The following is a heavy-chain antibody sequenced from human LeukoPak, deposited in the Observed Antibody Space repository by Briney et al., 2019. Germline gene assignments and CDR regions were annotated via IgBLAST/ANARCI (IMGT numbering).Heavy chain of an antibody. CDR2: IKHRGRS. Sequence: PSETLSLTCSVSGSSLSSDYYWGWVRQPPGKGLEWIGSIKHRGRSYYNPSLKSRVTISVDTSKNQFSLQLSSVTAADTAVYYCARVVGATSIDYWGQGILVTVSS. V-gene: IGHV4-38-2*02. D-gene: IGHD2-15*01. J-gene: IGHJ4*02. CDR1: GSSLSSDYY. CDR3: ARVVGATSIDY.